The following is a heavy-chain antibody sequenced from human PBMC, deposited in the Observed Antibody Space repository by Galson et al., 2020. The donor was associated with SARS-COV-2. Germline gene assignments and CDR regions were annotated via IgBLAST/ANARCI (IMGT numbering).Heavy chain of an antibody. CDR2: IYRGGGT. V-gene: IGHV3-23*03. CDR3: ARDLDTTYVFDI. J-gene: IGHJ3*02. CDR1: GFTFSTYP. D-gene: IGHD1-26*01. Sequence: GESLKISCAASGFTFSTYPMTWVRQAPGKGPEWVSVIYRGGGTAYAASVKGRFTISRDNSKNTLYLQMNSLRPEDTAVYYCARDLDTTYVFDIWGQGTTVTVSS.